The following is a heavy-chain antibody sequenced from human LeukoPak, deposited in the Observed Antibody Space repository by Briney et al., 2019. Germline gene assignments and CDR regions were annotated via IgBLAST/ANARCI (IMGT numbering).Heavy chain of an antibody. J-gene: IGHJ4*02. CDR3: ATGYDSSGYYKY. V-gene: IGHV1-24*01. CDR1: GYTPTELS. Sequence: ASAKVSSKVSGYTPTELSMHWVRQAPGKGLEWMGGFDPEDGETIYAQKFQGRVTMTEDTSTDTAYMELSSLRSEDTAVYYCATGYDSSGYYKYWGQGTLVTVSS. D-gene: IGHD3-22*01. CDR2: FDPEDGET.